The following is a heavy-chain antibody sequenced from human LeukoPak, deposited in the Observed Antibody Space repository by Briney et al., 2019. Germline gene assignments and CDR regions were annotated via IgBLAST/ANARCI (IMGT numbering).Heavy chain of an antibody. CDR1: GGSFSGYY. CDR3: ARRVLVTMVQSGAFDI. V-gene: IGHV4-34*01. Sequence: PSETLSLTCAVYGGSFSGYYWSWIRQPPGKGLEWIGEINHSGSTNYNPSLKRRVTISVDTSKNQFSLKLSSVTAADTAVYYCARRVLVTMVQSGAFDIWGQGTMVTVSS. J-gene: IGHJ3*02. D-gene: IGHD3-10*01. CDR2: INHSGST.